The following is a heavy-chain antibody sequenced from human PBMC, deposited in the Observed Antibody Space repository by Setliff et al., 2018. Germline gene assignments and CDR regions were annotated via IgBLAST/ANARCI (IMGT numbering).Heavy chain of an antibody. CDR3: ARSGNYRVDY. V-gene: IGHV3-48*01. CDR1: GFRISFREYW. CDR2: ITDSGRTT. Sequence: GGSLRLSCAASGFRISFREYWMFWVRQAPGKEPEWVSTITDSGRTTYYGPSLRGRFTISRDNAQNSLYLQMNSLRAEDTAVYYCARSGNYRVDYWGQGTLVTVSS. D-gene: IGHD1-26*01. J-gene: IGHJ4*02.